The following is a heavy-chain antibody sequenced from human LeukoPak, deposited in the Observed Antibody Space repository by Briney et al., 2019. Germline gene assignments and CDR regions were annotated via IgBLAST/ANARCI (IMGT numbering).Heavy chain of an antibody. CDR2: ISGSGGST. V-gene: IGHV3-23*01. J-gene: IGHJ4*02. D-gene: IGHD1-26*01. Sequence: GGSLRLSCAASGFTFSSYGMSWVRQAPGKGLEWVSAISGSGGSTYYADSAKGRFTISRDNSKNTLYLQMNSLRAEDTAVYYCAKGPSGSYSGGGDYWGQGTLVTVSS. CDR3: AKGPSGSYSGGGDY. CDR1: GFTFSSYG.